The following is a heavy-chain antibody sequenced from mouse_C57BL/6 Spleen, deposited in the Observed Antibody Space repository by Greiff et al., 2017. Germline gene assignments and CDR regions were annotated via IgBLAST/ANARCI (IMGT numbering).Heavy chain of an antibody. V-gene: IGHV14-3*01. CDR3: ASPLYDGSSDFDY. CDR2: IDPANGNT. Sequence: DVKLQESVAELVRPGASVKLSCTASGFNIKNTYMHWVKQRPEQGLEWIGRIDPANGNTKYAPKFQGKATITADTSSNTAYLQLSSLTSEDTAIYYCASPLYDGSSDFDYWGQGTTLTVSS. J-gene: IGHJ2*01. D-gene: IGHD1-1*01. CDR1: GFNIKNTY.